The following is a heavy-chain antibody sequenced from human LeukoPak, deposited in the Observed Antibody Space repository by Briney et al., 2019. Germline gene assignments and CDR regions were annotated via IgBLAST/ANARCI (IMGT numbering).Heavy chain of an antibody. V-gene: IGHV4-59*01. J-gene: IGHJ5*02. D-gene: IGHD2-2*01. Sequence: SETLSLTCTVSGGSISSYYWSWLRQPPGKGLEWIGYIYYSGSTNYNPSLKRRVTISVDTSKHQFSLKLSSVTAADTAVYYCAQTLRYCSSTSCGDWFDPWGQGTLVTVSS. CDR1: GGSISSYY. CDR3: AQTLRYCSSTSCGDWFDP. CDR2: IYYSGST.